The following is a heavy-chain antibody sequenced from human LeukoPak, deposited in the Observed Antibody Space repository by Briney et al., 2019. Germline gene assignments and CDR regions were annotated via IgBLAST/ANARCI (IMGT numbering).Heavy chain of an antibody. CDR1: GFTFSSYW. CDR2: INSDGSST. V-gene: IGHV3-74*01. D-gene: IGHD4-17*01. J-gene: IGHJ1*01. Sequence: AGGSLRLSCAASGFTFSSYWMHWVRQAPGKGLVWVSRINSDGSSTSYADSVKGRFTISRDNAKNTLYLQMNSLRAEDTAVYYCATNECGDYFEYFQHWGQGTLVTVSS. CDR3: ATNECGDYFEYFQH.